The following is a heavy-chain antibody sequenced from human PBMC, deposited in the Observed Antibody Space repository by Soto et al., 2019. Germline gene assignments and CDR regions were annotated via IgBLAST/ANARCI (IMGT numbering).Heavy chain of an antibody. Sequence: QVQLVESGGGVVQPGRSLRLFCAASGFTFSSYGMHWVRQAPGKGLEWVAVISYDGSNKYYADSVKGRFTISRDNSKNTLYLQMNSLRAEDTAVYYCAKGSSGYHYGMDVWGQGTTVTVSS. CDR3: AKGSSGYHYGMDV. D-gene: IGHD3-22*01. J-gene: IGHJ6*02. CDR1: GFTFSSYG. CDR2: ISYDGSNK. V-gene: IGHV3-30*18.